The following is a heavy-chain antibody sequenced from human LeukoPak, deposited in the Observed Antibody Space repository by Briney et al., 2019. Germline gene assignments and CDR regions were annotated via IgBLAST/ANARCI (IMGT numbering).Heavy chain of an antibody. J-gene: IGHJ4*02. D-gene: IGHD6-19*01. Sequence: PGGSLRLSCAASGFTFSDLWMIWVRQAPGKGLEWISYISSSGSITFYADSEKGRFTISRDNARNSLYLQMNSLRAEDTAVYYCASTRSTSDWYTRGFEYWGQGTLVTASS. V-gene: IGHV3-48*03. CDR3: ASTRSTSDWYTRGFEY. CDR2: ISSSGSIT. CDR1: GFTFSDLW.